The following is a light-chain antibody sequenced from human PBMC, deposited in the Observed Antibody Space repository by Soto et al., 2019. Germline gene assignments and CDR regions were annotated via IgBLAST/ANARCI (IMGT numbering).Light chain of an antibody. J-gene: IGKJ1*01. CDR2: AAS. CDR3: QQNYSTPHT. CDR1: QSISSY. Sequence: DIQMTQSPSSLSASVGDRVTITCRASQSISSYLNWYQQKPGKAPKLLIYAASSLQSGIPARFSGSGSGTEFTLTISSLQPEDFAAYYCQQNYSTPHTFGQGTKVDIK. V-gene: IGKV1-39*01.